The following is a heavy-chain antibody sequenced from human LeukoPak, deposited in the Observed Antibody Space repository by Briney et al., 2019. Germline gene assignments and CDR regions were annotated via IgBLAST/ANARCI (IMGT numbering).Heavy chain of an antibody. Sequence: ASVKVSCKASGYTFTSYYMHWVRQAPGQGLEWMGIINPSGGSTSYAQKFQGRVTMTRDTSISTAYMELSRLRSDDTAVYYCARVLFCGDCYWRAFDIWGQGTMVTVSS. CDR1: GYTFTSYY. J-gene: IGHJ3*02. D-gene: IGHD2-21*02. CDR3: ARVLFCGDCYWRAFDI. V-gene: IGHV1-46*01. CDR2: INPSGGST.